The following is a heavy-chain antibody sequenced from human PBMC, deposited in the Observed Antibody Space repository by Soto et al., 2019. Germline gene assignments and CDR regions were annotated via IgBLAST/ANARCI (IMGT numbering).Heavy chain of an antibody. D-gene: IGHD2-21*02. J-gene: IGHJ3*02. Sequence: QVQLVQSGAEVKKPGASVKVSCKASGYTFTGYYMHWVRQAPGQGLEWMGWINPNSGGTNYAQKFQGWVTMSRDTSISTADMELSRLRFDDTAVYYCARLGCGGDCHDAFDIWGQGTMVTVSS. CDR1: GYTFTGYY. CDR3: ARLGCGGDCHDAFDI. V-gene: IGHV1-2*04. CDR2: INPNSGGT.